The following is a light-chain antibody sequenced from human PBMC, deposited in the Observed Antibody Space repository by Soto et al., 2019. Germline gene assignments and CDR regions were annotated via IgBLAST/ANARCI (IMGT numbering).Light chain of an antibody. CDR1: SSNIGSNT. Sequence: QPVPTPPPSAYLTPGQSVTVACSGGSSNIGSNTVNWYQQLPGTAPKLLIYSNHQRPSGVPDRVSGSKSGTSASLAISGLQSEDEADYYCAAWDDSLNGVFGGGTKVTVL. CDR3: AAWDDSLNGV. J-gene: IGLJ2*01. CDR2: SNH. V-gene: IGLV1-44*01.